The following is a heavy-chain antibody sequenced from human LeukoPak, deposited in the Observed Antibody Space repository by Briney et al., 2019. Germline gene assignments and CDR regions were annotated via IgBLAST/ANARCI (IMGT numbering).Heavy chain of an antibody. Sequence: GGSLRLSCAASGFTFDDHAVHWVRQAPGKGLEWVSGISWNSGSIGYADSVKGRFTISRDNAKNSLYLQMNSLRAEDTALYYCAREGGVVPAATFDYWGQGTLVTVSS. J-gene: IGHJ4*02. CDR2: ISWNSGSI. CDR1: GFTFDDHA. CDR3: AREGGVVPAATFDY. V-gene: IGHV3-9*01. D-gene: IGHD2-2*01.